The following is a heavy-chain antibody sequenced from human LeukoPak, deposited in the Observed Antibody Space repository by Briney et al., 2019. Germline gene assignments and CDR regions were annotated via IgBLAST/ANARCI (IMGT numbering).Heavy chain of an antibody. CDR3: ATVLSDSRGWYHFDN. CDR1: GFSASRKQ. J-gene: IGHJ4*02. CDR2: IYSGDTT. Sequence: GGALSLSSAASGFSASRKQMSWVRQPQGTGLKWVTLIYSGDTTYYADSVHGRFTISRDNSKKTLYLQMNRQKAEDTAVYYCATVLSDSRGWYHFDNWGQGTLVTVSS. V-gene: IGHV3-53*01. D-gene: IGHD6-19*01.